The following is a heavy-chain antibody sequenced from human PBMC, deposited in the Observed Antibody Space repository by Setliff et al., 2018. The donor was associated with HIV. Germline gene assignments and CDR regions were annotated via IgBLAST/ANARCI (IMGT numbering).Heavy chain of an antibody. CDR1: GFTFSNYA. J-gene: IGHJ4*02. CDR2: ISGSDGST. CDR3: VKDVVKFWSGSGALDF. D-gene: IGHD3-3*01. Sequence: GGSLRLSCAASGFTFSNYAMGWVRQAPGKGLEWVSSISGSDGSTFYADSVKGRFNILRDDSKKTVDLQMNSLRADDTAVYYCVKDVVKFWSGSGALDFWGPGTLVTVSS. V-gene: IGHV3-23*01.